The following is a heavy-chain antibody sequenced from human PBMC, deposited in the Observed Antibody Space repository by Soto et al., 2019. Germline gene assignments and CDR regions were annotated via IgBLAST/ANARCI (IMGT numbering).Heavy chain of an antibody. CDR3: AREKYHFRSGYYYYAMEV. J-gene: IGHJ6*02. V-gene: IGHV4-61*01. Sequence: PSETLSLTCTVSGGSVSSESHYWSWIRQTPGKGLEWIGYIYYTGSTNYNPSLKGRVTMSVDTSRDQVSLRLRSVTRADTAVYYCAREKYHFRSGYYYYAMEVWGPGTKVTVSS. D-gene: IGHD3-3*02. CDR1: GGSVSSESHY. CDR2: IYYTGST.